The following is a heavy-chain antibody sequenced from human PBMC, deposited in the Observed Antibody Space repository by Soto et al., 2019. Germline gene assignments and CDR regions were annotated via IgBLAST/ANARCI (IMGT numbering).Heavy chain of an antibody. V-gene: IGHV3-23*01. Sequence: EVQLLESGGGLVQPGGSLRLSCAASGFTFSSYAMSWVHQAPGKGLEWVSAISGSGGSTYYADSVKGRFTISRDNSKNTLYLQMNSLRAEDTAVYYCAKITYYDSSGYFGNYYYYGMDVWGQGTTVTVSS. CDR2: ISGSGGST. D-gene: IGHD3-22*01. J-gene: IGHJ6*02. CDR3: AKITYYDSSGYFGNYYYYGMDV. CDR1: GFTFSSYA.